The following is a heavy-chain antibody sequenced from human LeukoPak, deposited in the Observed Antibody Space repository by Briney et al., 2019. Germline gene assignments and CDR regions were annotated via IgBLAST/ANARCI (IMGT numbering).Heavy chain of an antibody. CDR2: INSNTGAT. V-gene: IGHV1-2*02. J-gene: IGHJ4*02. CDR3: TRDRDGSSRPRPWYFEF. D-gene: IGHD3-9*01. Sequence: ASLKVSCKPSVYTFTGYYLHWVREAPGQGLEWMRWINSNTGATIYAEKFQGRVTMTRDKSIDTAYMGMRSLGSDDAAVYYCTRDRDGSSRPRPWYFEFWGQGTLITVSS. CDR1: VYTFTGYY.